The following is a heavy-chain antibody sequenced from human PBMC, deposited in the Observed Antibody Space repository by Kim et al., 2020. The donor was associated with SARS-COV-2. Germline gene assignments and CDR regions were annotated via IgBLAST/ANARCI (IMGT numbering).Heavy chain of an antibody. CDR1: GYTFTSYA. V-gene: IGHV1-3*01. D-gene: IGHD6-19*01. CDR3: ARGPPTSSGWRIFDY. Sequence: ASVKVSCKASGYTFTSYAMHWVRQAPGQRLEWMGWINAGNGNTKYSQKFQGRVTITRDTSASTAYMELSSLRSEDTAVYYCARGPPTSSGWRIFDYWGQGTLVTVSS. J-gene: IGHJ4*02. CDR2: INAGNGNT.